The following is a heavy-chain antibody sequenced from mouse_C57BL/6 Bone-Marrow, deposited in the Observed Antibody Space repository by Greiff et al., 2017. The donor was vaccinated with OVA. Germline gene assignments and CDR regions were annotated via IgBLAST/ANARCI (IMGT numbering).Heavy chain of an antibody. V-gene: IGHV3-6*01. J-gene: IGHJ3*01. CDR2: ISYDGSN. Sequence: VQLKESGPGLVKPSQSLSLTCSVTGYSITSGYYWNWIRQFPGNKLEWMGYISYDGSNNYNPSLKNRIPITRDTSKNQFFLKLNSVTTEDTATYYCARVPDYEYDAWFAYWGQGTLVTVSA. D-gene: IGHD2-4*01. CDR3: ARVPDYEYDAWFAY. CDR1: GYSITSGYY.